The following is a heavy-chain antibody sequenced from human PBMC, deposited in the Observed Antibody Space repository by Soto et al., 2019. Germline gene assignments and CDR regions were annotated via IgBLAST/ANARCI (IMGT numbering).Heavy chain of an antibody. CDR1: GGTFSSYA. CDR2: IIPIFGTA. V-gene: IGHV1-69*13. J-gene: IGHJ6*02. D-gene: IGHD3-22*01. Sequence: SVKVSCKASGGTFSSYAISWVRQAPGQGLEWMGGIIPIFGTANYAQKFQGRVTITADESTSTAYMELSSLRSEDTAVYYCASTFYYDSSGPYYYYSMDVWGQGTTVTVSS. CDR3: ASTFYYDSSGPYYYYSMDV.